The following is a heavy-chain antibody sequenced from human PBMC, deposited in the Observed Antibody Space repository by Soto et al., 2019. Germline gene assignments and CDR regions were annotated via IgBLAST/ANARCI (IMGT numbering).Heavy chain of an antibody. CDR1: GFTFSDFA. CDR2: IYGGGNGP. J-gene: IGHJ4*02. V-gene: IGHV3-23*01. CDR3: AKMEGMDPWAYSFDY. Sequence: EVQVLESGGGLVQPVWSLRLACAATGFTFSDFAMSWVRQSPGKVLEWGSRIYGGGNGPHYADSVKGRVTISRDNSKNTLYLQMNSLRAEDTAVYYCAKMEGMDPWAYSFDYWGQGTMVTVSS. D-gene: IGHD2-2*03.